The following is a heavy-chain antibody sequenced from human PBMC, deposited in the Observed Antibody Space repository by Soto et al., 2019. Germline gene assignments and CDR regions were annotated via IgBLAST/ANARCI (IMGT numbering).Heavy chain of an antibody. CDR3: ARDNNSYSLYGMDV. J-gene: IGHJ6*02. CDR2: FDPEDGET. V-gene: IGHV1-24*01. Sequence: ASVKVSCKVSGYTLTELSMHWVRQAPGKGLEWMGGFDPEDGETIYAQKFQGRVTMTEDTSTDTAYMELSSLRSEDTAVYYCARDNNSYSLYGMDVWGQGTTVTVSS. D-gene: IGHD2-15*01. CDR1: GYTLTELS.